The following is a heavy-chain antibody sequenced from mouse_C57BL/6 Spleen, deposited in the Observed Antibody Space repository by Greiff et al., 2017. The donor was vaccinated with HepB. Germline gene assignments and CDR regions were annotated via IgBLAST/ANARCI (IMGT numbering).Heavy chain of an antibody. J-gene: IGHJ1*03. V-gene: IGHV3-6*01. CDR1: GYSITSGYY. CDR2: ISYDGSN. Sequence: ESGPGLVKPSQSLSLTCSVTGYSITSGYYWNWIRQFPGNKLEWMGYISYDGSNNYNPSLKNRISITRDTSKNQFFLKLNSVTTEDTATYYCASNTGYGYFDVWGTGTTVTVSS. CDR3: ASNTGYGYFDV.